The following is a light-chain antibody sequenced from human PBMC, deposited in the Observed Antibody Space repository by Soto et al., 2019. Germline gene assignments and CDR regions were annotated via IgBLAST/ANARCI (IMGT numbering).Light chain of an antibody. CDR1: ETISTY. CDR2: AAS. J-gene: IGKJ5*01. CDR3: QQGHSNPIT. V-gene: IGKV1-39*01. Sequence: DIQMTQSPSSLSASVGGRVTITCRTSETISTYVNWYQKKPGKAPKLLIYAASSLQSGVPSRFSGGGSGTYFTLTISSLQPEDFATYYCQQGHSNPITLGQGTRLEIK.